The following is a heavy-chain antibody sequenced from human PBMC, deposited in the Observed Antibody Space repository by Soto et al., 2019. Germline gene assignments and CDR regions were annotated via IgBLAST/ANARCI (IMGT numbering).Heavy chain of an antibody. CDR2: MNPNSGNT. CDR3: ARGAFIEARHPPGDYYYGMDV. Sequence: GASVKVSCKASGYTFTSYEINWVRQATGQGLEWMGWMNPNSGNTGYAQKFQGRVTMTRNTSISTAYMELSSLRSEDTAVYYCARGAFIEARHPPGDYYYGMDVWGQGTTVTVSS. D-gene: IGHD6-6*01. V-gene: IGHV1-8*01. J-gene: IGHJ6*02. CDR1: GYTFTSYE.